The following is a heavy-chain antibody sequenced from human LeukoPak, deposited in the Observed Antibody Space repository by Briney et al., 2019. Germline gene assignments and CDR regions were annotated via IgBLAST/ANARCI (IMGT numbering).Heavy chain of an antibody. J-gene: IGHJ5*02. CDR3: ARGASSSGWYNNWFDP. CDR1: GYTFTSYG. D-gene: IGHD6-19*01. CDR2: ISAYNGNT. Sequence: PGASVKLSCKASGYTFTSYGISWVRQAPGQGLEWMGWISAYNGNTNYAQKLQGRVTMTTDTSTSTAYMELRSLRSDDTAVYYCARGASSSGWYNNWFDPWGQGTLVTVSS. V-gene: IGHV1-18*01.